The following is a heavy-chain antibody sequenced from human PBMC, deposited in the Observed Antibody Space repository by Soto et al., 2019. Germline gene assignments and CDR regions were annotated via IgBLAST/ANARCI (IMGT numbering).Heavy chain of an antibody. CDR3: AREVQGNSARHPTWFDP. V-gene: IGHV1-69*01. D-gene: IGHD1-26*01. CDR1: GDTFSTYS. CDR2: IIAMFGVA. J-gene: IGHJ5*02. Sequence: QVQLVQSGAEVKKPGSSVKVSCKASGDTFSTYSISWVRQAPGQGLEWMGGIIAMFGVAVYAQKFQGRVTITADDPTSTVYMVLSSLRSEDTAFYYCAREVQGNSARHPTWFDPWGQGSLVTVSS.